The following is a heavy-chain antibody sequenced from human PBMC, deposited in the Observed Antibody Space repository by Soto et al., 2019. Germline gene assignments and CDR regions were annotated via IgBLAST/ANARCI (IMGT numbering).Heavy chain of an antibody. CDR1: GGSFSDYY. CDR2: INHSGST. Sequence: QVRLQQWGAGLLKPSETLPLTCAVYGGSFSDYYWSWIRQPPGKGLGWIGEINHSGSTNHSPSLNSRVTTSVATSKNQFSLKLNSVTAADTAVYYCAREVPSRYFDLWGRGTPVTVSS. D-gene: IGHD3-10*01. V-gene: IGHV4-34*01. CDR3: AREVPSRYFDL. J-gene: IGHJ2*01.